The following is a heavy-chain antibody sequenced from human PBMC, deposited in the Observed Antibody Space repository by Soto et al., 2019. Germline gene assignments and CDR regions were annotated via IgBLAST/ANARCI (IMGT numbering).Heavy chain of an antibody. CDR3: ARVIKNCSGSYSLPYYYYYGMDV. D-gene: IGHD3-10*02. CDR1: GGSFSGYY. Sequence: SETLSLTCAVYGGSFSGYYCSWIRQPPGKGLEWIGEINHSGSTNYNPSLKSRVTISVDTSKNQFSLKLSSVTAADTAVYYCARVIKNCSGSYSLPYYYYYGMDVWGQGTTVTVSS. J-gene: IGHJ6*02. V-gene: IGHV4-34*01. CDR2: INHSGST.